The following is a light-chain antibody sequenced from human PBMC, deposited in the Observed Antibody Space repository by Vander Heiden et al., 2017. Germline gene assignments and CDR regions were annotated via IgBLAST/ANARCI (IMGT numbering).Light chain of an antibody. V-gene: IGLV8-61*01. CDR3: VLYMGSGISV. CDR2: STN. CDR1: SGSASTNYD. Sequence: QTLVPQEPSPSSSAGGTVTVTIGLSSGSASTNYDPSWYQQTPGESPRTLIYSTNTRSSGVPDRFSGSILGNTASITSTGDQADEESDYYCVLYMGSGISVFGGGTKLTVL. J-gene: IGLJ2*01.